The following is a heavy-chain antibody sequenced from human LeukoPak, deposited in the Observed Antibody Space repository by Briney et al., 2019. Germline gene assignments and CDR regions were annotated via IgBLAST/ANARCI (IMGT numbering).Heavy chain of an antibody. D-gene: IGHD3-22*01. V-gene: IGHV3-30*12. CDR3: ARDDSYDSGDYYYYYYMDV. Sequence: GGSLRLSCAASGLSFSSYGMHWVRQAPGKGLEWVAFIQYDGSNKFYADSVKGRFTISRDNSKNTLYLQMNSLRAEDTAVYYCARDDSYDSGDYYYYYYMDVWGKGTTVTVSS. CDR2: IQYDGSNK. J-gene: IGHJ6*03. CDR1: GLSFSSYG.